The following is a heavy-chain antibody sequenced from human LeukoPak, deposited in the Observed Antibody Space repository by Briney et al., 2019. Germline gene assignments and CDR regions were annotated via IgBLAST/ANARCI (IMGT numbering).Heavy chain of an antibody. CDR2: IYYSGST. J-gene: IGHJ4*02. CDR1: GGSISSYY. Sequence: SETLSLTCTVSGGSISSYYWSWIRQPPGKGLEWIGYIYYSGSTNYNPSLKSRVTISVDTSKNQFSLKLSSVTAADTAVYYCARMWFGEDQETNLDYWGQGTLVTVSS. CDR3: ARMWFGEDQETNLDY. V-gene: IGHV4-59*08. D-gene: IGHD3-10*01.